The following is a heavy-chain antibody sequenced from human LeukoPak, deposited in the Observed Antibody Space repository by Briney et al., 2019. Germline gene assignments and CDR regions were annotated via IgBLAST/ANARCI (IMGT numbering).Heavy chain of an antibody. J-gene: IGHJ1*01. V-gene: IGHV4-34*01. CDR3: ARLSGSYFPH. Sequence: SETLSLTCAVYGGSFSGYYWSWIRQPPGKGLEWIGEINHSGSTNYNPSLKSRVTISVDTSKNQFTLKLSSVTAADTAVYYCARLSGSYFPHWGQGTLVTVSS. D-gene: IGHD1-26*01. CDR2: INHSGST. CDR1: GGSFSGYY.